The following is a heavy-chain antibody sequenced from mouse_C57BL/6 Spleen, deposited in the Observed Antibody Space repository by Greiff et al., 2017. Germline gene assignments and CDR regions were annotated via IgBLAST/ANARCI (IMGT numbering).Heavy chain of an antibody. Sequence: QVQLKQSVAELAKPGASVKLSCKASGYTFTSYWMHWVKQRPGQGLEWIGYINPSSGYTKYNQKFKDKATLTADKSSSTAYMQLSSLTYEDSAIYYCASALTAMRSSDWGKGTTLTVSS. J-gene: IGHJ2*01. CDR3: ASALTAMRSSD. D-gene: IGHD1-1*01. CDR1: GYTFTSYW. V-gene: IGHV1-7*01. CDR2: INPSSGYT.